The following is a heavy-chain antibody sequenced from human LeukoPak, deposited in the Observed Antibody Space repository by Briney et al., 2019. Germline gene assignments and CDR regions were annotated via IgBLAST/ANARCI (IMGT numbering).Heavy chain of an antibody. CDR2: INLSGGRT. V-gene: IGHV1-46*01. J-gene: IGHJ6*02. Sequence: ASVKVSCKASGYTFTSYYMHWVRQAPGQGLEWMGIINLSGGRTSYAQQFRGRVTMTRDTSTSTVYMELSSLRSEDTAVYYCARDLAPAGRSYYYGLDVWGQGTTVTVSS. CDR1: GYTFTSYY. D-gene: IGHD6-13*01. CDR3: ARDLAPAGRSYYYGLDV.